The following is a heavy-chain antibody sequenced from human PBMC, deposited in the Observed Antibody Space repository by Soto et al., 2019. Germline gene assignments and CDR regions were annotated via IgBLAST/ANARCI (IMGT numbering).Heavy chain of an antibody. D-gene: IGHD6-13*01. CDR1: GFTFSDYY. Sequence: QVQLVESGGGLVKPGGSLRLSCAASGFTFSDYYMSWIRQAPGKGLEWVSYISSSSSYTNYADSVKGRFTISRDNAKNSLYLQRNSLRDEDTAVYYCARTIAAAGGRRYFDLWGRGTLVTVSS. V-gene: IGHV3-11*05. J-gene: IGHJ2*01. CDR2: ISSSSSYT. CDR3: ARTIAAAGGRRYFDL.